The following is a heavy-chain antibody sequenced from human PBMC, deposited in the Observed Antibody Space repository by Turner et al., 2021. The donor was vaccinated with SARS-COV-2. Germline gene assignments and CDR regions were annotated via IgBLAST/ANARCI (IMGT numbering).Heavy chain of an antibody. CDR3: ARGLGGNYYYMDV. V-gene: IGHV3-30*03. Sequence: QVQLVESGGGVVQPGRSLRLSCAASGFTFSSYGMHWVRQAPGKGLEWWAVISYDGSNKYYADSVKGRFTISRDNSKNTLYLQMNSLRTEDTAVYYCARGLGGNYYYMDVWGKGTTVTVSS. D-gene: IGHD3-16*01. CDR2: ISYDGSNK. CDR1: GFTFSSYG. J-gene: IGHJ6*03.